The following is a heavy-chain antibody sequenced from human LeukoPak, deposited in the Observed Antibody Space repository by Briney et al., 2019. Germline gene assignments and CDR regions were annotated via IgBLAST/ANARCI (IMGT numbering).Heavy chain of an antibody. CDR3: ARETTLNGSGSYPD. D-gene: IGHD3-10*01. Sequence: PSETLSLTCTVSGGSISSGDYYWSWIRQPPGKGLEWIGYIYYSGSTYYNPSLKSRVTISVDTSKNQFSLKLSSVTAADTAVYYCARETTLNGSGSYPDWGQGTLVTVSS. CDR2: IYYSGST. J-gene: IGHJ4*02. V-gene: IGHV4-30-4*01. CDR1: GGSISSGDYY.